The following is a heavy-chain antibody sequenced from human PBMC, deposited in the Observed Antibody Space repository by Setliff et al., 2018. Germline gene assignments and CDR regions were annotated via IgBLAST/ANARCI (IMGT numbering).Heavy chain of an antibody. J-gene: IGHJ4*02. CDR2: IKQDGGEK. V-gene: IGHV3-7*01. Sequence: GGSLRLSCAASGFTFSNSWMSWVRQAPGKGLEWVANIKQDGGEKYYVDSVKGRFTISRDNAKNSLYLQMSSLRAEDTAVYYCARETLPYYFDYWGQGTLVTVSS. CDR3: ARETLPYYFDY. CDR1: GFTFSNSW.